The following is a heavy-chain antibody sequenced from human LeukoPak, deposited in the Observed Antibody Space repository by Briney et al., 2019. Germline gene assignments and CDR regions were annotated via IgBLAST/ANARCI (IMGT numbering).Heavy chain of an antibody. CDR2: IKQDGSEK. CDR3: ATMIVVVINPGDAFDI. J-gene: IGHJ3*02. D-gene: IGHD3-22*01. Sequence: GGSLRLSCAASGFTFSSYWMSWVRQAPGKGLEWVANIKQDGSEKYYVDSVKGRFTISRDNAKNSLYPQMNSLRAEDTAVYYCATMIVVVINPGDAFDIWGQGTMVTVSS. CDR1: GFTFSSYW. V-gene: IGHV3-7*01.